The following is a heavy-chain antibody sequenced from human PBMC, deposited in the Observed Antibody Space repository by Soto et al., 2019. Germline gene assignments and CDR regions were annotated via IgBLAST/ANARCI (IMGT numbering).Heavy chain of an antibody. Sequence: WGSMRLSWTASGFTFVDYGMHRVLQDPRKGLEWVSAISGSGGSTYYADSVKGRFTISRDNSKNTLYLQMNSLRAEDTAVYYCAKALSSHEWLPNNWFDPWGQGTLVTVSS. J-gene: IGHJ5*02. CDR3: AKALSSHEWLPNNWFDP. CDR1: GFTFVDYG. CDR2: ISGSGGST. V-gene: IGHV3-23*01. D-gene: IGHD3-3*01.